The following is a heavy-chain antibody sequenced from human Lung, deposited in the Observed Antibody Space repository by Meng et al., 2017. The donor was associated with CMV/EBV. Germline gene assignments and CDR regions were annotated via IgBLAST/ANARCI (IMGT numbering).Heavy chain of an antibody. D-gene: IGHD1-20*01. J-gene: IGHJ6*02. CDR1: GFTFDDYG. CDR3: ARIKPMGNWNDWDYYYYGMAV. CDR2: INWNGGST. V-gene: IGHV3-20*01. Sequence: GGSLRLXCAASGFTFDDYGMSWVRQAPGKGLEWVSGINWNGGSTGYADSVKGRFTISRDNAKNSLYLQMNSLRAEDTALYHCARIKPMGNWNDWDYYYYGMAVWXQGTTVTVSS.